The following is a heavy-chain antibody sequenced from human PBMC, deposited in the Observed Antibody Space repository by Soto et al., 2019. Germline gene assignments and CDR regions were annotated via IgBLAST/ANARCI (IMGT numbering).Heavy chain of an antibody. D-gene: IGHD3-10*01. CDR2: IYTSGST. CDR3: ARDGKLLWFGELFYYYYGMDV. Sequence: NPSETLSLTCTVSGGSISSYYWSWIRQPAGKGLEWIGRIYTSGSTNYNPSLKSRVTMSVDTSKNQFSLKLSSVTAADTAVYYCARDGKLLWFGELFYYYYGMDVWGQGTTVTVSS. V-gene: IGHV4-4*07. CDR1: GGSISSYY. J-gene: IGHJ6*02.